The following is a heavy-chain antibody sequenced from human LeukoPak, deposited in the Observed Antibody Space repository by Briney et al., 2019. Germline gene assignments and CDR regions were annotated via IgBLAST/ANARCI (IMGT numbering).Heavy chain of an antibody. CDR2: INPSGGST. CDR1: GYTFTSYY. Sequence: GASVKVSCKASGYTFTSYYMHWVRQAPEQGLEWMGIINPSGGSTSYAQKFQGRVTMTRDTSTSTVYMELSSLRSEDTAVYYCARAGGYSGYDSYYFDYWGQGTLVTVSS. J-gene: IGHJ4*02. D-gene: IGHD5-12*01. V-gene: IGHV1-46*01. CDR3: ARAGGYSGYDSYYFDY.